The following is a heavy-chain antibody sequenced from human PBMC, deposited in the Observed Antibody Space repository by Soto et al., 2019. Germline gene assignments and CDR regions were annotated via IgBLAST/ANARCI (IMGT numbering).Heavy chain of an antibody. CDR2: IIPIFGTA. J-gene: IGHJ6*02. V-gene: IGHV1-69*13. CDR1: GGSFSSYA. Sequence: SVKLSCKASGGSFSSYAISWGRQAPGQGLEWMGGIIPIFGTANYAQKFQGRVTITADESTSTAYMELSSLRSEGTAVYYCATHLKGIVVVVAAHYYYGMDVWGQGTTVTVSS. CDR3: ATHLKGIVVVVAAHYYYGMDV. D-gene: IGHD2-15*01.